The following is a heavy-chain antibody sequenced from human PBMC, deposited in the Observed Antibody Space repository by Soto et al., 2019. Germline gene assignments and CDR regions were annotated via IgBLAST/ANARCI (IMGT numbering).Heavy chain of an antibody. Sequence: PSETLSLTCTVSGDSISGGTYYWSWIRQHPGKGLEWIGYIYYGGSTYNNPSLKGRPTISVDTSKNQFSLKVTSVTAADTAVYFCARDRSRGYGRFDYWGQGTLVTVSS. D-gene: IGHD5-12*01. CDR1: GDSISGGTYY. CDR3: ARDRSRGYGRFDY. J-gene: IGHJ4*02. V-gene: IGHV4-31*03. CDR2: IYYGGST.